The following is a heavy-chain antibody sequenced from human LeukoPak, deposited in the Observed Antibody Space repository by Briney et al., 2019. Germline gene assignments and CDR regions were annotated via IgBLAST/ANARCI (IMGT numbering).Heavy chain of an antibody. V-gene: IGHV1-18*01. CDR3: ARDHYCSSTSCYEDY. CDR1: GYTFTSYG. J-gene: IGHJ4*02. CDR2: ISGYNGNT. Sequence: ASVKVSCKASGYTFTSYGISWVRQAPGQGLEWMGWISGYNGNTNYAQNLQGRVTMTTDTSTSTAYMELRSLRSDDTAVYYCARDHYCSSTSCYEDYWGQGTLVTVSS. D-gene: IGHD2-2*01.